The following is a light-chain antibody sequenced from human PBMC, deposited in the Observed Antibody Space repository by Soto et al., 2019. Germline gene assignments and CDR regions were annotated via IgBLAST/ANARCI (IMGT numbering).Light chain of an antibody. J-gene: IGKJ1*01. CDR1: QSVSSSY. CDR2: GAS. V-gene: IGKV3-20*01. Sequence: EIVLTQSPGTLSLSPGERANLSCRASQSVSSSYLAWYQQKHGQAPRLLIYGASSRATGIPDRFSGSGSGTDLTLTISRLEPEDFGVYYCQQYGSSPTTFGQGTKGEIK. CDR3: QQYGSSPTT.